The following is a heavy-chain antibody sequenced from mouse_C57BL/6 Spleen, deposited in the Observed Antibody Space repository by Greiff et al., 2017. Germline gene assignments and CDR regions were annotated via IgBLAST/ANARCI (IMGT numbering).Heavy chain of an antibody. V-gene: IGHV1-55*01. CDR3: ARGDYYYGSSYETAWFAY. J-gene: IGHJ3*01. D-gene: IGHD1-1*01. CDR2: IYPGSGST. Sequence: QVQLQQPGAELVKPGASVKMSCKASGYTFTSYWITWVKQRPGQGLEWIGDIYPGSGSTNYNEKFKSKATLTVDTSSSTAYMQLSSLTSEDSAVYYGARGDYYYGSSYETAWFAYWGQGTLVTVSA. CDR1: GYTFTSYW.